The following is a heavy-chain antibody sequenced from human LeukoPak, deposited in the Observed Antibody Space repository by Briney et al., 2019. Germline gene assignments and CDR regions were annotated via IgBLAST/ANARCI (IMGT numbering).Heavy chain of an antibody. CDR2: INQSGST. CDR3: ARDQRGIAAAGLNWFDP. J-gene: IGHJ5*02. V-gene: IGHV4-34*01. CDR1: GESFSGHY. Sequence: PSETLSLTCAVYGESFSGHYWSWIRQPPGKGLEWIGEINQSGSTNYNPSLKSRTTISIDTSNNQFSLKLSSVTAADTAVYYCARDQRGIAAAGLNWFDPWGQGTLVTVSS. D-gene: IGHD6-13*01.